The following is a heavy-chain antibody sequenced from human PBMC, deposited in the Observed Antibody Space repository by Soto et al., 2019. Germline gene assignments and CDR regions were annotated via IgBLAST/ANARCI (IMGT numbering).Heavy chain of an antibody. CDR2: IIPIFGTA. D-gene: IGHD5-18*01. J-gene: IGHJ6*04. CDR3: ARPVDSAMVNYYGMDF. CDR1: GGTFSSYA. Sequence: SVKVSCKASGGTFSSYAISWVRQAPGQGLEWMGGIIPIFGTANYAQKFQGRVTITADESTSTAYMELSSLRSEDTAVYYCARPVDSAMVNYYGMDFWGKGTTVTVAT. V-gene: IGHV1-69*13.